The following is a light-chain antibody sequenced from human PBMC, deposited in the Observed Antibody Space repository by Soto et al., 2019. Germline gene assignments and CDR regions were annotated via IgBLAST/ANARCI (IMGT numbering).Light chain of an antibody. V-gene: IGLV2-23*01. Sequence: QSALTQPASVSGSPGQSITISCTGTSSDVGNYYLVSWYQQHPGKPPKLIIYEGDKRPSGVSNRFSASKSGNTASLTISGLQAADEADYYCCSYAGSSTPSYVFGTGTKVTVL. CDR1: SSDVGNYYL. J-gene: IGLJ1*01. CDR2: EGD. CDR3: CSYAGSSTPSYV.